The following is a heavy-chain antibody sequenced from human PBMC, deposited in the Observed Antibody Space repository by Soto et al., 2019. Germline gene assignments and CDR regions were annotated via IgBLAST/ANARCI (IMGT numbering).Heavy chain of an antibody. D-gene: IGHD4-17*01. V-gene: IGHV4-31*03. J-gene: IGHJ6*02. CDR1: GGSISSGGYY. CDR3: ARWKNEGSYGGKSHGMDV. Sequence: SETLSLTCTVSGGSISSGGYYWSWIRQHPGKGLEWIGYIYYSGSTYYNPSLKSRVTISVDTSKNQFSLKLSSVTAADTAVYYCARWKNEGSYGGKSHGMDVWGQGTTVTVSS. CDR2: IYYSGST.